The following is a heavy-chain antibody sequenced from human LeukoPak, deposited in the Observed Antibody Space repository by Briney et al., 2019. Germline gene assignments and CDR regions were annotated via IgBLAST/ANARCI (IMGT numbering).Heavy chain of an antibody. J-gene: IGHJ4*02. CDR1: GGSISSSSYY. CDR2: IYYSGST. Sequence: SETLSLTCTVSGGSISSSSYYWGWIRQPPGKGLEWIGSIYYSGSTYYNPSLKSRVTISVDTSKNQFSLKLSSVTAADTAVYCCARSPITMIVVAAPRRGYFDYWGQGTLVTVSS. D-gene: IGHD3-22*01. CDR3: ARSPITMIVVAAPRRGYFDY. V-gene: IGHV4-39*01.